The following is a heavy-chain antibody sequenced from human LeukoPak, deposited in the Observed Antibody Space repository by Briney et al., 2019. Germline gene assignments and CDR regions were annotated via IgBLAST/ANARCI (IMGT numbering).Heavy chain of an antibody. Sequence: PSETLSLTCTVSGGSISSYYWSWIRQPPGKGLEWIGYIYYSGSTNYNPSLKSRVTISVDTSENQFSLKLSSVTAADTAVYYCARRIAAPPLYYYMDVWGKGTTVTVSS. CDR1: GGSISSYY. V-gene: IGHV4-59*01. D-gene: IGHD6-13*01. CDR3: ARRIAAPPLYYYMDV. J-gene: IGHJ6*03. CDR2: IYYSGST.